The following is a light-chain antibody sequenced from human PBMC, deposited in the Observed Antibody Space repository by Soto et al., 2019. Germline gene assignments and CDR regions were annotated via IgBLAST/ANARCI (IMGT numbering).Light chain of an antibody. V-gene: IGKV2-28*01. J-gene: IGKJ1*01. CDR3: MQALQTPS. CDR1: QSLLHRNGYHY. Sequence: DIVLTQSPLSLPVTPGEPASISCRSSQSLLHRNGYHYLDWYLQKPGQSPKLLIYLGSNRASGVTDRFSGSGSGTDFTLKISRVEAEYVGVYYCMQALQTPSFGQGTKVEIK. CDR2: LGS.